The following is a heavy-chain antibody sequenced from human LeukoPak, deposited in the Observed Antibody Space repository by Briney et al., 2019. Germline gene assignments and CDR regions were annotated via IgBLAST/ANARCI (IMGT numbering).Heavy chain of an antibody. D-gene: IGHD2/OR15-2a*01. CDR3: ASIYPYYFDY. V-gene: IGHV3-48*04. Sequence: GGSLRLSCAASGFIFSSYSMDWVRQAPGKGLEWVSYISSSSSTIYYADSVKGRFTISRDNAKNSLYLQMNSLRAEDTAVYYCASIYPYYFDYWGQGTLVTVSS. CDR1: GFIFSSYS. CDR2: ISSSSSTI. J-gene: IGHJ4*02.